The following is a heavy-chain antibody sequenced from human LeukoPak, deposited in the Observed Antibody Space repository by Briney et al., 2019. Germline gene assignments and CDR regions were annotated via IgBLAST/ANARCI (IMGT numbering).Heavy chain of an antibody. D-gene: IGHD5-18*01. CDR3: ARDLRADTTMTRDAFDI. CDR1: GFTFSSYS. V-gene: IGHV3-21*01. CDR2: ISSSSSYI. Sequence: KPGGSLRLSCAASGFTFSSYSMNWVRQAPGKGLEWVSSISSSSSYIYYADSVKGRFTISRDNAKNSLYLQMNSLRAEDTAVYYCARDLRADTTMTRDAFDIWGQGTMVTVSS. J-gene: IGHJ3*02.